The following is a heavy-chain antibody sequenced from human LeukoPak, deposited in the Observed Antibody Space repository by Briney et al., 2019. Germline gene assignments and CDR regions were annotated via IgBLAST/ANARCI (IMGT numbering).Heavy chain of an antibody. J-gene: IGHJ4*02. V-gene: IGHV3-23*01. D-gene: IGHD6-6*01. CDR1: EFTFSSYA. CDR2: ISGSGGRT. Sequence: GGSLRLSCAASEFTFSSYAMSWVRQAPGKGLEWVSAISGSGGRTYYAESVKGRFTISRDNNENTLYLQMNSLRAEDTAVYYCAKAAQVAGRPNLGGHFDYWGQGTLVTVSS. CDR3: AKAAQVAGRPNLGGHFDY.